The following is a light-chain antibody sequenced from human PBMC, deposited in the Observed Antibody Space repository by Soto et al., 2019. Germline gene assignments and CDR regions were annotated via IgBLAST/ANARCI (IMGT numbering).Light chain of an antibody. CDR1: SSDIGGYKY. CDR2: HVS. V-gene: IGLV2-14*01. J-gene: IGLJ1*01. CDR3: SSYTPSRNTYV. Sequence: QSVLTQPASVSGSLGQSITISCTGTSSDIGGYKYVSWYQQHPGKAPKLIIYHVSYRPSGVPNRFSGSKSDSSASLTISGLQAEDEADYYCSSYTPSRNTYVVGTGTKVTVL.